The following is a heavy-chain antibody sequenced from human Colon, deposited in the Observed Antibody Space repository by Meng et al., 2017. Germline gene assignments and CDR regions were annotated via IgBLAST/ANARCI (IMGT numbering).Heavy chain of an antibody. J-gene: IGHJ2*01. CDR1: GFAFTYA. D-gene: IGHD3-16*01. CDR2: ITTDGDTT. CDR3: ATDNVYNDGIWDFDL. Sequence: GGSLRLSCVGSGFAFTYAMIWVRQAPGKGLEWVSGITTDGDTTYSDSVKGRFASSRDNSKNIMYLQLNSLRADDTAVYYCATDNVYNDGIWDFDLWGHGTLVTVSS. V-gene: IGHV3-23*01.